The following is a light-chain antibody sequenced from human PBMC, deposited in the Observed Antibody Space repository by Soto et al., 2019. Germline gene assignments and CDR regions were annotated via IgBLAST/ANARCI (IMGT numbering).Light chain of an antibody. CDR1: SSGIGGYNH. CDR3: SSYTTSNTRQIV. Sequence: QSVLTQPASVSGSPGQSITFSCTGSSSGIGGYNHVSWYQQHPGKAPKFMIYDVSNRPSGVSNRFSGSKSGNTASLTISGLQAEDEADYYCSSYTTSNTRQIVFGTGTKVTVL. J-gene: IGLJ1*01. V-gene: IGLV2-14*03. CDR2: DVS.